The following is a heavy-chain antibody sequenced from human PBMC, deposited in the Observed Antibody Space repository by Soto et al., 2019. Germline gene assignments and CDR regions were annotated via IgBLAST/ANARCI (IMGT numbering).Heavy chain of an antibody. Sequence: QVQLVQSGAEVKKPGASVKVSCKVSGYTLTELSMHWVRQAPGKGLEWMGGFDPEDGETIYAQKFQGRVTMTEDTSTDTAYMELSRLISEDTAVYYCATDQSLRRYSGWYNWGQGTLVTVSS. CDR1: GYTLTELS. J-gene: IGHJ4*02. V-gene: IGHV1-24*01. CDR3: ATDQSLRRYSGWYN. D-gene: IGHD6-19*01. CDR2: FDPEDGET.